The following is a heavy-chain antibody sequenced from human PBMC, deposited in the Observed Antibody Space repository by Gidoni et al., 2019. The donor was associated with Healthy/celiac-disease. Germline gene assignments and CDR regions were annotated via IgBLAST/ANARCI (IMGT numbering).Heavy chain of an antibody. V-gene: IGHV3-23*01. CDR2: ISGSGGST. J-gene: IGHJ6*02. Sequence: EVQLLESGGGLVQPGGSLRLSCAASGFTFSSYAMGWVRQAPGKGLEWVSAISGSGGSTYYADSVKGRFTISRDNSKNTLYLQMNSLRAEDTAVYYCAKGSYSSLYYYGMDVWGQGTTVTVSS. CDR1: GFTFSSYA. CDR3: AKGSYSSLYYYGMDV. D-gene: IGHD6-6*01.